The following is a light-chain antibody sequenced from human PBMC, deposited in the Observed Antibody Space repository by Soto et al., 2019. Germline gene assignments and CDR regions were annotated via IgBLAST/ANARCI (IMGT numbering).Light chain of an antibody. CDR1: KLGDKY. CDR2: QDS. CDR3: QAWDSSTAKGV. Sequence: SYELTQPPSVSVSPGQTAIITCSGDKLGDKYACWYQQKPGQSPVLVIYQDSKRPSGIPERFSGSNSGNTATLTISGTQGMDEADYYCQAWDSSTAKGVFGGGTKLTVL. V-gene: IGLV3-1*01. J-gene: IGLJ2*01.